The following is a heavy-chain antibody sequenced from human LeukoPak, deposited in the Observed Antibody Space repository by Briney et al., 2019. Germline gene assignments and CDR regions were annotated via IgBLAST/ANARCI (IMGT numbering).Heavy chain of an antibody. Sequence: SETVTLTCTVSGGSISSYYWSWIRQPAGKGLEWIGRIYTSGSTNYNPSLKSRVTISVDKSKNQFSLKLSSVTAADTAVYYCAREGEFIAWGQRALGTVSS. CDR1: GGSISSYY. CDR2: IYTSGST. D-gene: IGHD3-16*01. V-gene: IGHV4-4*07. J-gene: IGHJ4*02. CDR3: AREGEFIA.